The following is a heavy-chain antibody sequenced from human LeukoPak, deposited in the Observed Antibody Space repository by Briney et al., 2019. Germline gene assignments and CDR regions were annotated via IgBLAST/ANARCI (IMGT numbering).Heavy chain of an antibody. V-gene: IGHV4-38-2*01. CDR3: ARRDHYDSSGYFYFDY. CDR2: IYHSGNT. D-gene: IGHD3-22*01. CDR1: GYGIRSGYY. J-gene: IGHJ4*02. Sequence: PSETLSLTCAVSGYGIRSGYYWGWIRQPPGKGLEWIGSIYHSGNTYYNPSLKSRVTVSVDTSKTLFSLTFRSVTAADTAVYYCARRDHYDSSGYFYFDYWGQGTLVTVSS.